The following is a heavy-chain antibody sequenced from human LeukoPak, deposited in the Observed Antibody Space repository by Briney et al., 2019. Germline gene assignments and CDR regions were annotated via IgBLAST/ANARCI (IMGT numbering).Heavy chain of an antibody. V-gene: IGHV1-69*05. CDR2: IIPIFGTA. CDR3: ATFGGITMVRGVIITGDG. J-gene: IGHJ4*02. D-gene: IGHD3-10*01. Sequence: AASVKVSCKASGGTFSSYAISWVRQAPGQGLEWMGRIIPIFGTANYAQKFQGRVTITTDESTSTAYMELSSLRSEDTAVYYCATFGGITMVRGVIITGDGWGQGTLVTVSS. CDR1: GGTFSSYA.